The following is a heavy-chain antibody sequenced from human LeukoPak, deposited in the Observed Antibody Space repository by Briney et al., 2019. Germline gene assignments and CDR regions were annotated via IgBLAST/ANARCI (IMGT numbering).Heavy chain of an antibody. J-gene: IGHJ4*02. CDR2: ISYDGSNK. Sequence: PSGGSLRLSCAVSGFTFSSYGMHWVRQAPGKGLEWVAVISYDGSNKYYADSVKGRFTISRDNSKNTLYLQMNSLRAEDTAVYYCAKTPVAYCGGDCGYYFDYWGQGTLVTVSS. V-gene: IGHV3-30*18. D-gene: IGHD2-21*02. CDR3: AKTPVAYCGGDCGYYFDY. CDR1: GFTFSSYG.